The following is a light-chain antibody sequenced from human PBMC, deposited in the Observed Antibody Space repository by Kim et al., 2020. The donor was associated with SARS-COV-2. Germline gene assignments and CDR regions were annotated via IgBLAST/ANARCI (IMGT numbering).Light chain of an antibody. V-gene: IGLV1-44*01. CDR3: AAWDDSLNGYV. CDR1: SPNIETNT. J-gene: IGLJ1*01. Sequence: QSVLTQPPSASGTPGQRVTISCSGSSPNIETNTVNWYQQLPGTAPKLLIYSDNRRPSGVPDRFSGSKSGTSASLAISGLQSEDEADYYCAAWDDSLNGYVFGTGTKVTVL. CDR2: SDN.